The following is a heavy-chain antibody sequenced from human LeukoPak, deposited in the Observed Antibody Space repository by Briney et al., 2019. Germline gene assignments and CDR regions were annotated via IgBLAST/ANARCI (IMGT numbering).Heavy chain of an antibody. Sequence: AGSLRLSCSVSGFTFSSYVMNWVRQAPGKGLEWVSSISSSSSYIDYADSVKGRFTISRDNAKNSLYLHMNSLRAEDTAVYYCVRGRSGTGAGYYFDYWGQGTLVTVSS. J-gene: IGHJ4*02. CDR2: ISSSSSYI. CDR3: VRGRSGTGAGYYFDY. CDR1: GFTFSSYV. D-gene: IGHD3/OR15-3a*01. V-gene: IGHV3-21*01.